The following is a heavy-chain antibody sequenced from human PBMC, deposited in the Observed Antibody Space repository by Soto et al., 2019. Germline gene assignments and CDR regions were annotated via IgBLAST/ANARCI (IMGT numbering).Heavy chain of an antibody. CDR3: ARGGGIVVVPAAIPTLDWFDP. D-gene: IGHD2-2*02. J-gene: IGHJ5*02. Sequence: SETLSLTCTVSGGSISSGGYYWSWIRQHPGKGLEWIGYIYYSGSTYYNPSLKSRVTISVDTSKNQFSLKLSSVTAADTAVYYCARGGGIVVVPAAIPTLDWFDPWGQGTLVTVSS. CDR2: IYYSGST. V-gene: IGHV4-31*03. CDR1: GGSISSGGYY.